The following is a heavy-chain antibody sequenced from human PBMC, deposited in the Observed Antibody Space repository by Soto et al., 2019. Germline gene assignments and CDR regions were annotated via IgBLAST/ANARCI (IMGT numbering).Heavy chain of an antibody. J-gene: IGHJ4*02. CDR2: ISAYNGNT. CDR1: GYTFTSYG. V-gene: IGHV1-18*01. CDR3: ARDTSPGSSGSRGGY. Sequence: VSVKVSCKASGYTFTSYGISWVRQAPGQGLEWMGWISAYNGNTNYAQKLQGRVTMTTDTSTSTANMELRSLRSDDTAVYYCARDTSPGSSGSRGGYWGQGTLVTVSS. D-gene: IGHD3-22*01.